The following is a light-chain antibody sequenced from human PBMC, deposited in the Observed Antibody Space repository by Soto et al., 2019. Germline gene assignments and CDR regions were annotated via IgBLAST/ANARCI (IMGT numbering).Light chain of an antibody. CDR1: SSDVGGYNY. J-gene: IGLJ2*01. CDR2: EVS. Sequence: QSALTQPASVSGSPGQSITISCTGSSSDVGGYNYVSWYQQHPGKAPKLMIYEVSSRPSGLSNRFSGSKSGNTASLTISGLQAEDEADYYCSAYTNSHTLEFGGGTKVTVL. CDR3: SAYTNSHTLE. V-gene: IGLV2-14*01.